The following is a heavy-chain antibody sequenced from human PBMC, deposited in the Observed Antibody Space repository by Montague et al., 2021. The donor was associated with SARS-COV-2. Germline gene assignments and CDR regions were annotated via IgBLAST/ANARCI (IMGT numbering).Heavy chain of an antibody. D-gene: IGHD6-19*01. Sequence: SETLSLTCTVSGGSISSSSYYWGWIRQPPGKGLEWIGSIYYSGSTYYNPSLKSRVTISVDTSKNQFSLKRSSVTAADTAVYYCAGRVVGGWYATTPENDYWGQGTLVTVSS. CDR3: AGRVVGGWYATTPENDY. J-gene: IGHJ4*02. CDR2: IYYSGST. CDR1: GGSISSSSYY. V-gene: IGHV4-39*01.